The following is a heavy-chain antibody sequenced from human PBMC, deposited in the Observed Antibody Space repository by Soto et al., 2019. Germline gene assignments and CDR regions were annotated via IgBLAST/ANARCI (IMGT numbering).Heavy chain of an antibody. D-gene: IGHD5-12*01. V-gene: IGHV3-30*18. Sequence: QVQLVESGGGVVQPGRSLTLSCAASGFTFIGYAMHWVRQAPGKGLEWVAGISDDGSKKYYADFVKGRCTISRDNSNNTQFLQMNSLRTEDTAVYYCAKTTRRGYDQYYFNYWGQGSLVTVSS. J-gene: IGHJ4*02. CDR3: AKTTRRGYDQYYFNY. CDR2: ISDDGSKK. CDR1: GFTFIGYA.